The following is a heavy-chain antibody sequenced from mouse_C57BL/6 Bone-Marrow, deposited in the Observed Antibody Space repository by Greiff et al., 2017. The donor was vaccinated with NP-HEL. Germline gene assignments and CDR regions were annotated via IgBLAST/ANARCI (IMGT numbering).Heavy chain of an antibody. Sequence: VQLQQSGAELVRPGASVKLSCTASGFNIKDDYMHWVKQRPEQGLEWIGWIDPENGDTEYASKFQGKATITVDTSSNTAYLQLSSLTSEDTAVYYCTTRGFDGYLYYAMDYWGQGTSVTVSA. J-gene: IGHJ4*01. V-gene: IGHV14-4*01. CDR1: GFNIKDDY. CDR3: TTRGFDGYLYYAMDY. CDR2: IDPENGDT. D-gene: IGHD2-3*01.